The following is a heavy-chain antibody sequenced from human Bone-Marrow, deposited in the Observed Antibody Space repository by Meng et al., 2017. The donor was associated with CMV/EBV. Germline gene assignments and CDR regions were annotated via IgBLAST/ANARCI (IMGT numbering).Heavy chain of an antibody. V-gene: IGHV3-7*01. CDR1: GSTFSSYW. Sequence: GGSLRLSCAASGSTFSSYWMSWVRQAPGKGLEWVANIKQDGSEKYYVDSVKGRFTISRDNAKNSLYLQMNSLRAEDTAVYYCARDLGRNYDFWSGYYTLGGGMDVWGQGTTVTVSS. J-gene: IGHJ6*02. CDR3: ARDLGRNYDFWSGYYTLGGGMDV. CDR2: IKQDGSEK. D-gene: IGHD3-3*01.